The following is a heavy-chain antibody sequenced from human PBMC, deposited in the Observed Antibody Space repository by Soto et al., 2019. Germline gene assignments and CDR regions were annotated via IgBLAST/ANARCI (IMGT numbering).Heavy chain of an antibody. V-gene: IGHV1-69*14. CDR1: GDTFRTSV. J-gene: IGHJ4*02. D-gene: IGHD2-2*01. CDR3: AIDKVASTAFDF. Sequence: QVQLVHSGAEVKQPGSSVTVSCKASGDTFRTSVLSWLRQAPGQGPEWRARIIVPSDTKIYARKFQGRVTISGDKYSRTVDMALRRLKSDDTAVYYGAIDKVASTAFDFWGQGTQVIVSS. CDR2: IIVPSDTK.